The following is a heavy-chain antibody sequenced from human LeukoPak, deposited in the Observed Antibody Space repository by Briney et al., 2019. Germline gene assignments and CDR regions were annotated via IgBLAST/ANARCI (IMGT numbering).Heavy chain of an antibody. D-gene: IGHD3-10*01. CDR1: GGSFSSYS. J-gene: IGHJ2*01. Sequence: SETLSLTCALYGGSFSSYSWSWTWIRQTPEQGLEWIGEIIEKGNANYNPSLKSRVTIDLDTSKNQFSLKLTSMTAADTAKYYCARGYYPPRWYFDLWGRGTLVTVSS. CDR3: ARGYYPPRWYFDL. V-gene: IGHV4-34*01. CDR2: IIEKGNA.